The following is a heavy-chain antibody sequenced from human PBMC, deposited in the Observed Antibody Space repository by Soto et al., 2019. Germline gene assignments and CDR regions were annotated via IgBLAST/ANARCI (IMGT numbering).Heavy chain of an antibody. CDR1: GFTFSSYA. J-gene: IGHJ5*02. CDR2: ISGSGGST. D-gene: IGHD2-2*02. Sequence: GGSLRLSCAASGFTFSSYAMSWVRQAPGKGLECVSAISGSGGSTYYADSVKGRFTISRDNSKNTLYLQMNSLRADDPAAYYCAKDQVVVPADIGFESWFRPWGQGSLVT. V-gene: IGHV3-23*01. CDR3: AKDQVVVPADIGFESWFRP.